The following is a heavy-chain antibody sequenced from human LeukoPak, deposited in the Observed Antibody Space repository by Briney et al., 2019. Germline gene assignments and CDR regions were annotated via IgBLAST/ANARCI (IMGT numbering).Heavy chain of an antibody. J-gene: IGHJ4*02. V-gene: IGHV6-1*01. CDR1: GDNVSSNSAA. CDR2: TYYRSKWFS. Sequence: SQTLSLTCALSGDNVSSNSAAWNWIRQSPSRGLEWLGRTYYRSKWFSEYAVSVRGRTTINPDTSKNQFSLQLKSVTPEDTAVYYCARTGGHFDYWGQGTLVTVSS. CDR3: ARTGGHFDY. D-gene: IGHD3-10*01.